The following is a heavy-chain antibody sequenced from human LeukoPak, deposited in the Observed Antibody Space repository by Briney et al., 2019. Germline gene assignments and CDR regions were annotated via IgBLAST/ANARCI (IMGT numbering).Heavy chain of an antibody. V-gene: IGHV3-30-3*01. J-gene: IGHJ4*02. CDR2: VPNDGSNK. Sequence: GRSLRLSCAASGFTFSSYAMHWVRQAPGKGLEWVAVVPNDGSNKFYADSVKGRFTISRDNSKNTLYLQMNSLRAEDTAVYYCARGGTSLYYFDYWGQGTLVTVSS. D-gene: IGHD1-1*01. CDR3: ARGGTSLYYFDY. CDR1: GFTFSSYA.